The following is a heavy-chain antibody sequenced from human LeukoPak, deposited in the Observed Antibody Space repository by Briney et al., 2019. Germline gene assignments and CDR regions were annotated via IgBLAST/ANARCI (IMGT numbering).Heavy chain of an antibody. V-gene: IGHV3-7*01. Sequence: GGSLRLSCAASGFTFSSYWMSWVRQAPGKGLEWVANIKQDGSEKYYVDSVKGRFTISRDSAKNSLYLQMNSLRAEDTAVYYCARSPTYSYGYYFDYWGQGTLVTVSS. CDR3: ARSPTYSYGYYFDY. CDR2: IKQDGSEK. D-gene: IGHD5-18*01. J-gene: IGHJ4*02. CDR1: GFTFSSYW.